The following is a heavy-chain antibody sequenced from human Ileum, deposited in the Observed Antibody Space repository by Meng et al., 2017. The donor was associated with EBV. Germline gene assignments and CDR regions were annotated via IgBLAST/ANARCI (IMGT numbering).Heavy chain of an antibody. V-gene: IGHV1-18*01. CDR3: ARDLPGGTKGTWLDL. CDR1: GYIFNNYG. CDR2: ISAYNGNT. D-gene: IGHD1-14*01. Sequence: VQRVQSGAEVETPGASGKVSCKASGYIFNNYGVSWVRQAPGQGPEWMGWISAYNGNTNYAQKFQGRFTMTTDTSTSTAYMELRSLRSDDTAVYYCARDLPGGTKGTWLDLWGQGTLVTVSS. J-gene: IGHJ5*02.